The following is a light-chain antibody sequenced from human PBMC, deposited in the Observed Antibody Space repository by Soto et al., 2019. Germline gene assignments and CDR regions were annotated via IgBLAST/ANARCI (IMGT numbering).Light chain of an antibody. CDR2: GAS. V-gene: IGKV3-15*01. CDR3: QQSYSTPIT. J-gene: IGKJ5*01. Sequence: EIVLTQSPATLSVSPGERATLSCRASETIGKNLAWYQQKPGQPPRLLVFGASNRASKIPDRFRGRGSGTEFTLTISGLQSEDFATYYCQQSYSTPITFGQGTRLEI. CDR1: ETIGKN.